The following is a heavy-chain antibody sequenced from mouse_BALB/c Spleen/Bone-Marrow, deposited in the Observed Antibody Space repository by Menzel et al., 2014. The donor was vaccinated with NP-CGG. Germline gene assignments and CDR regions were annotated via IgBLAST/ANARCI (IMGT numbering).Heavy chain of an antibody. CDR3: ARYGGRSYDGFAY. CDR2: INPYNGDT. V-gene: IGHV1-20*02. Sequence: VQLQQSGPELVKPGASVKISCKASGYSFTGYFMNWVMQSHGKSLEWIGRINPYNGDTFYNQKFKGKATLTVDKSSSTAHMELRSLASEDSAVYYCARYGGRSYDGFAYWGQGTLVTVSA. D-gene: IGHD2-12*01. J-gene: IGHJ3*01. CDR1: GYSFTGYF.